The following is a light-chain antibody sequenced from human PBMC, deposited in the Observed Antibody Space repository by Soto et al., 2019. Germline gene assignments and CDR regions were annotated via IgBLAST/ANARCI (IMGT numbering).Light chain of an antibody. CDR3: QQRSNWPWT. J-gene: IGKJ1*01. CDR1: QSVSSY. CDR2: DAS. V-gene: IGKV3-11*01. Sequence: EIVLTQSPATLSLSPGERATLSCRASQSVSSYLAWYQQKPGQAPRLLIYDASNRATSIPARFSGSGSGTDFTLTISSLEHEDFAVYYCQQRSNWPWTFGQGTKGEIK.